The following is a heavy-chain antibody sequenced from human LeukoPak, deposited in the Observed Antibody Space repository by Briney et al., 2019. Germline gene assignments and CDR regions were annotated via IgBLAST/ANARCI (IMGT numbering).Heavy chain of an antibody. V-gene: IGHV3-30*18. CDR3: AKAIASSWSSPDY. D-gene: IGHD6-13*01. J-gene: IGHJ4*02. CDR2: ISYDGSKK. CDR1: GFTFSSHG. Sequence: PGRSLRLSCAVFGFTFSSHGMYWVRQAPGKGLEWVAVISYDGSKKYYADSVKGRFTISRDNAKNSLYLQMNSLRAEDTALYYCAKAIASSWSSPDYWGQGTLVTVSS.